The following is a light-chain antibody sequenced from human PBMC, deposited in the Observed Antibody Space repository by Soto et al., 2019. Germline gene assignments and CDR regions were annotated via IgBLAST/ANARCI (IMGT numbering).Light chain of an antibody. Sequence: ELMMTQSPATLSVFPGERATLSCRASQSISTNVAWYQQKPGQAPRLLIYGASTRATGISDRFSGSGSGTEFTLTISSLQSEDFAIYYCQQYGNWPRFGQGTKLEIK. CDR2: GAS. CDR1: QSISTN. CDR3: QQYGNWPR. V-gene: IGKV3-15*01. J-gene: IGKJ2*03.